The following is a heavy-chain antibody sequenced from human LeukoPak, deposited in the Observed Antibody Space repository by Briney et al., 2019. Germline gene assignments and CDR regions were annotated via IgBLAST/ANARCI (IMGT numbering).Heavy chain of an antibody. CDR2: ISPYNGNT. V-gene: IGHV1-18*01. CDR3: ARFGPVAGYSDY. D-gene: IGHD6-19*01. Sequence: ASVKVSCKASGYTFTSYGISWVRQAPGQGLEWMGWISPYNGNTTYAQSLQGRVTMTTDTSPSTAYMELRSLISDDPAVYYCARFGPVAGYSDYWGQGTLVTVSS. CDR1: GYTFTSYG. J-gene: IGHJ4*02.